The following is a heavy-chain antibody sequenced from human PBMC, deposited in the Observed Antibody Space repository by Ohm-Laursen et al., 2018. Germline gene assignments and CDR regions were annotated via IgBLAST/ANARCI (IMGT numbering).Heavy chain of an antibody. V-gene: IGHV3-53*01. J-gene: IGHJ4*02. CDR2: IYTGGST. CDR3: VGEGDGTSYQW. Sequence: PRLSCTASGFIVSSTYMDWVRQAPGKGLEYVAVIYTGGSTDYADSVKGRFTTSRDNSKNTLYLQMNSLRVEDTAVYYCVGEGDGTSYQWWGQGTLVTVSS. D-gene: IGHD2-21*02. CDR1: GFIVSSTY.